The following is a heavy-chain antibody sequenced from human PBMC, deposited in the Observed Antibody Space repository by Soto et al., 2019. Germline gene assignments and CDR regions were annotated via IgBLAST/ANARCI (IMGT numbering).Heavy chain of an antibody. CDR1: GFTFSSYG. D-gene: IGHD4-17*01. V-gene: IGHV3-30*18. Sequence: GGSLRLSCAASGFTFSSYGMHWVRQAPGKGLEWVAVISYDGSNKYYADSVKGRFTISRDNSKNTLYLQMNSMRAEDTAVYYCAKDPNFTITVTPVYFQHWGQGTLVTVSS. J-gene: IGHJ1*01. CDR3: AKDPNFTITVTPVYFQH. CDR2: ISYDGSNK.